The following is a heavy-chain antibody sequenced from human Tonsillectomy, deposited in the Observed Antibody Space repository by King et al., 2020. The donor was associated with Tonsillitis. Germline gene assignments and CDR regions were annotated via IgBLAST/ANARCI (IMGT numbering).Heavy chain of an antibody. CDR1: GGSISRGSYY. Sequence: QLQESGPGLVKPSETLSLTCTVSGGSISRGSYYWSWIRLPPGTGLEWIESLYYTGSTYYNPSLKSRVTISVDTSKNQFSLQLSSVTAADTAVYYCVKAPAAIRSYNWFDPWGQGTLVTVSS. D-gene: IGHD2-2*01. V-gene: IGHV4-39*01. CDR2: LYYTGST. J-gene: IGHJ5*02. CDR3: VKAPAAIRSYNWFDP.